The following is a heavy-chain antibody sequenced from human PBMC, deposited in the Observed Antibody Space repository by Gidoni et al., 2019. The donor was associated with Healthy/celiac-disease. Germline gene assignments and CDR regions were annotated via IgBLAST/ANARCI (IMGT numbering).Heavy chain of an antibody. V-gene: IGHV3-33*01. CDR1: GFTFSSYG. Sequence: QVQLVESGGGVVQPGRSLRLSCAASGFTFSSYGMHWVRQAPGKGLEWVAVIWYDGSNKYYADSVKGRFTISRDNSKNTLYLQMNSLRAEDTAVYYCAREGVVRPGTFDYWGQGTLVTVSS. CDR2: IWYDGSNK. CDR3: AREGVVRPGTFDY. D-gene: IGHD3-16*01. J-gene: IGHJ4*02.